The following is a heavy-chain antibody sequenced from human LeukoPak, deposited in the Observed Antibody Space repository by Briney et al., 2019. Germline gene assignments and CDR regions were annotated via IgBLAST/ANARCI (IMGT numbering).Heavy chain of an antibody. V-gene: IGHV4-59*01. Sequence: ETLSLTXTVSGGSISSYYWSWIRQPPGKGLEWIGYIYYSGSTNYNPSLKSRVTISVDTSKNQFSLKLSSVTAADTAVYYCARDVAVAGNYYYYGMDVWGQGTTVTVSS. CDR3: ARDVAVAGNYYYYGMDV. CDR2: IYYSGST. D-gene: IGHD6-19*01. CDR1: GGSISSYY. J-gene: IGHJ6*02.